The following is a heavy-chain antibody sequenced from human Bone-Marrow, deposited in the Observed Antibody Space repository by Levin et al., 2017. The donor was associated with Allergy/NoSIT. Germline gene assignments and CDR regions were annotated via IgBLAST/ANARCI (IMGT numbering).Heavy chain of an antibody. Sequence: SVKVSCKASGGTFSSYTISWVRQAPGQGLEWMGRIIPILGIANYAQKFQGRVTITADKSTSTAYMELSSLRSEDTAVYYCARDGVDYYGSGSYYYGMDVWGQGTTVTVSS. CDR2: IIPILGIA. V-gene: IGHV1-69*04. D-gene: IGHD3-10*01. J-gene: IGHJ6*02. CDR1: GGTFSSYT. CDR3: ARDGVDYYGSGSYYYGMDV.